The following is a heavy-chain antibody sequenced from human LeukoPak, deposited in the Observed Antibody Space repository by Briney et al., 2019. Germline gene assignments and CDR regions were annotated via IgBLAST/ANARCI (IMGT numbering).Heavy chain of an antibody. J-gene: IGHJ6*02. D-gene: IGHD3-22*01. V-gene: IGHV3-73*01. Sequence: GGSLKLSCAASGFTFSGSAMHWFRQASGKGLEWVGRIRSKANSYATAYAASVKGRFTISRDDSKNTAYLQMNSLKTEDTAVYYCTGDSSGYYGYYYGMDVWGQGTTVTVSS. CDR2: IRSKANSYAT. CDR1: GFTFSGSA. CDR3: TGDSSGYYGYYYGMDV.